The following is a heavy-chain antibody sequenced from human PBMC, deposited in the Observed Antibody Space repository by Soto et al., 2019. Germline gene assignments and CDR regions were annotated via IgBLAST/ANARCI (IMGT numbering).Heavy chain of an antibody. Sequence: ASVKVSCKASGYTFTSYAMHWVRQAPGQRLEWVGWINAGNGNTKYSQKFQGRVTITRDTSASTAYMELSSLRSEDTAVYYCARDPHPVLRFLEWSYGMDVWGQGTTVTVSS. D-gene: IGHD3-3*01. V-gene: IGHV1-3*01. CDR1: GYTFTSYA. J-gene: IGHJ6*02. CDR2: INAGNGNT. CDR3: ARDPHPVLRFLEWSYGMDV.